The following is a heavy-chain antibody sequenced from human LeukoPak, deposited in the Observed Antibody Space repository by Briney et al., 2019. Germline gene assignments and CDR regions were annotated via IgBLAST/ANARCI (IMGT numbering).Heavy chain of an antibody. D-gene: IGHD3-22*01. J-gene: IGHJ4*02. CDR1: GDSISSSDFY. CDR2: INYSGRT. Sequence: SETLSLTCTVSGDSISSSDFYWGWIRRPPGKGLEWIALINYSGRTFYNPSLESRVTISVDMSKNQFSLKLSSVTAADTAVYYCARGTYYYDSSGYYFDYWGQGTLVTVSS. CDR3: ARGTYYYDSSGYYFDY. V-gene: IGHV4-39*07.